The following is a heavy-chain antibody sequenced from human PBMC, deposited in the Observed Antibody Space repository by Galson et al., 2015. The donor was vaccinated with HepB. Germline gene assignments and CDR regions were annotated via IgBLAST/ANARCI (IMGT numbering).Heavy chain of an antibody. Sequence: SLRLSCAASGFTFRYYAMSWVRQAPGKGLEWVSAITPSGDNTYSVDSMKGRFTISRDNSQNTLFLQMNSLRADDTAIYFCAKVFPEKTDGWYRQALYYFDSWGQGTRVTVSS. J-gene: IGHJ4*02. CDR1: GFTFRYYA. CDR2: ITPSGDNT. CDR3: AKVFPEKTDGWYRQALYYFDS. V-gene: IGHV3-23*01. D-gene: IGHD6-19*01.